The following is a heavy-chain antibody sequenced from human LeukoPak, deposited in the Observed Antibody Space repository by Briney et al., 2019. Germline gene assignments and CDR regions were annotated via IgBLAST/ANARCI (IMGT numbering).Heavy chain of an antibody. CDR1: GFTFSSYA. J-gene: IGHJ4*02. CDR3: AAFSGSYYYGDDY. CDR2: IFGGGST. Sequence: GGSLRLSCAASGFTFSSYAMSWVRQAPGKGLEWVSIIFGGGSTNYADSVKGRFTISRDNSKNTLYLQMNSLRAEDTAVYYCAAFSGSYYYGDDYWGQGTLVTVSS. D-gene: IGHD1-26*01. V-gene: IGHV3-23*01.